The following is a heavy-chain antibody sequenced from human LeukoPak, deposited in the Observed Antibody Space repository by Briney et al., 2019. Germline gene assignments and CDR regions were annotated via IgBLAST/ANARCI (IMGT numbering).Heavy chain of an antibody. D-gene: IGHD2-2*02. CDR1: GFTFSSYA. Sequence: GGSLRLSCAASGFTFSSYAMHWVRQAPGKGLEWVATTSFDASNKYYADSVKGRFTISRDNSKNTLYLQMNSLRTEDTAVYSCARGYCTSTSCYNDYWGQGTLVTVSS. CDR2: TSFDASNK. J-gene: IGHJ4*02. V-gene: IGHV3-30*04. CDR3: ARGYCTSTSCYNDY.